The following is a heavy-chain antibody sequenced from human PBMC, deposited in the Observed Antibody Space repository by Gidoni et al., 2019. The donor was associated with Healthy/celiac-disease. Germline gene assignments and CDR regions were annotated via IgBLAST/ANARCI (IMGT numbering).Heavy chain of an antibody. V-gene: IGHV3-48*03. CDR2: ISSSGSTI. D-gene: IGHD3-22*01. CDR1: GFTFSSYE. CDR3: AREERTSGYYYSLFDY. Sequence: EVQLVESGGGLVQPGGSLRLSCAASGFTFSSYEMNWVRQAPGKGLEWVSYISSSGSTIYYADSVKGRFTISRDNAKNSLYLQMNSLRAEDTAVYYCAREERTSGYYYSLFDYWGQGTLVTVSS. J-gene: IGHJ4*02.